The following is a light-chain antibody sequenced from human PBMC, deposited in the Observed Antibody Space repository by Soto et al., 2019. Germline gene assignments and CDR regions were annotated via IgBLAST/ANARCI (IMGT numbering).Light chain of an antibody. J-gene: IGKJ5*01. CDR3: QQSNIMAT. Sequence: DIQMTQFPSSLSASVGDRVTITCRASQGISNYLAWYQQKPGKVPNLLIYAASTLHSGVPSRFSGSGSGTDFTLTITTLQPEDFATYFCQQSNIMATFGQGTRLEIK. CDR1: QGISNY. V-gene: IGKV1-27*01. CDR2: AAS.